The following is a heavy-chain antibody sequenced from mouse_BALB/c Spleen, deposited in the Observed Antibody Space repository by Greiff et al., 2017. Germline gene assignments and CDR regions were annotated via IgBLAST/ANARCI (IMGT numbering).Heavy chain of an antibody. Sequence: EVKLMESGGGLVQPGGSLRLSCATSGFTFTDYYMSWVRQPPGKALEWLGFIRNKANGYTTEYSASVKGRFTISRDNSQSILYLQMNTLRAEDSATYYCARAPFDYWGQGTTLTVSS. J-gene: IGHJ2*01. V-gene: IGHV7-3*02. CDR3: ARAPFDY. CDR2: IRNKANGYTT. CDR1: GFTFTDYY.